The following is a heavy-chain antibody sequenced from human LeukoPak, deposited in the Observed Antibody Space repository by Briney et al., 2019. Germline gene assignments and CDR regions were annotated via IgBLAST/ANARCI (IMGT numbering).Heavy chain of an antibody. D-gene: IGHD3-22*01. CDR1: GFTFNNAW. CDR2: IKSKTDGGTT. V-gene: IGHV3-15*01. CDR3: TTLGTYYYDNSGYSRD. J-gene: IGHJ4*02. Sequence: PGGSLRLSCAASGFTFNNAWMSWVRQAPGKGLEWVGRIKSKTDGGTTDYAAPVKGRFTISRDDSKNTLYLQMNSLKTEDTAVYYCTTLGTYYYDNSGYSRDWGQGTLVTVSS.